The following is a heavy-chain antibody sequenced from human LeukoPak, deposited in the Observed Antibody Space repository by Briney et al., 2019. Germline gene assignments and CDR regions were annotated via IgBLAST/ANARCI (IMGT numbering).Heavy chain of an antibody. CDR2: INHSGST. J-gene: IGHJ4*02. CDR3: ARVSGTPRGYFDY. D-gene: IGHD3-10*01. CDR1: GGSFSGYY. V-gene: IGHV4-34*01. Sequence: PSETLSLTCAVYGGSFSGYYWSWIRQPPGKGLEWIGEINHSGSTNYNPSLKSRVTISVDTSKNQFSLKLSSVTAADTAVYYCARVSGTPRGYFDYWGQGTLVTVSS.